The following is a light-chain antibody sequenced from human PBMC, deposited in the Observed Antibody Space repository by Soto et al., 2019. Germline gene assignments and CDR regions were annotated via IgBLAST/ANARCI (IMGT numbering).Light chain of an antibody. Sequence: QSVLTQPPSVSAAPGQKVTISCSGSSSNIGNNYVSWYQQLPGTAPKLIIYENNKRPSGIPDRFSGSKSGTSATLGITGLQTGDEADYYCGTWDSSLSAGWGVFGGGTKLTVL. CDR2: ENN. CDR1: SSNIGNNY. J-gene: IGLJ3*02. CDR3: GTWDSSLSAGWGV. V-gene: IGLV1-51*02.